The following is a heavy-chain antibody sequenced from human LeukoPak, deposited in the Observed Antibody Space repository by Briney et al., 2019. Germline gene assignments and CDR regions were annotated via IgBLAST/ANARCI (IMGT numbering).Heavy chain of an antibody. D-gene: IGHD1-26*01. Sequence: PGGSLRLSCAASGFTFSSYGMHWVRQAPGKGLEWVAFIRYDGSNKYYADSVKGRFTISRDNAKNSLYLQMNSLRAEDTAVYYCARGSRSGSYALYFDYWGQGTLVTVSS. J-gene: IGHJ4*02. CDR1: GFTFSSYG. CDR2: IRYDGSNK. V-gene: IGHV3-30*02. CDR3: ARGSRSGSYALYFDY.